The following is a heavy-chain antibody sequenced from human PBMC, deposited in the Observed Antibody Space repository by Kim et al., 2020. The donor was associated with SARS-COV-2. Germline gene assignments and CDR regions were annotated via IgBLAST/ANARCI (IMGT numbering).Heavy chain of an antibody. J-gene: IGHJ5*02. CDR2: VHYTGSI. CDR1: GDSISNTNYF. V-gene: IGHV4-39*01. Sequence: SETLSLTCAVSGDSISNTNYFWAWIRQTPGRGLEWLGRVHYTGSIYYNPSLKSRVTISVHTSNNQFALNLNSVTAADTAVYYCARFYTSRQFNPWGQGTL. CDR3: ARFYTSRQFNP. D-gene: IGHD2-2*01.